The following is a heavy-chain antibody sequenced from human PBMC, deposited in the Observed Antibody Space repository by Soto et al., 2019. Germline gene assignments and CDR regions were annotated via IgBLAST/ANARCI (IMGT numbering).Heavy chain of an antibody. CDR1: GVPFGTFT. D-gene: IGHD1-1*01. J-gene: IGHJ4*02. CDR2: LSDNVGTT. V-gene: IGHV3-23*04. CDR3: AKHFIGGRLQSPFDL. Sequence: EVQLVESGGGLVQPGGSLRLSCAVSGVPFGTFTTNWVRQAPGKGLEWVSGLSDNVGTTHYAYSVKGRFTISRDKSKKTLYLQMNNLRAEDTAVYYCAKHFIGGRLQSPFDLWGQGTLVTVSS.